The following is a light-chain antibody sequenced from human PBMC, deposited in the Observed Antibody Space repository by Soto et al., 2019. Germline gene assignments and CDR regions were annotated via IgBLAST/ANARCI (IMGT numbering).Light chain of an antibody. CDR1: QSVSSSY. J-gene: IGKJ1*01. CDR3: QHYGTSPTWK. CDR2: GAS. Sequence: DIVLTQSPGTLSLSPGERATLSCRASQSVSSSYLAWYQQKPGQAPRLLIYGASSRATGIPDRFSGGGSGTDFTLTISRLEPEDFLVYYCQHYGTSPTWKFGQGTKVEIK. V-gene: IGKV3-20*01.